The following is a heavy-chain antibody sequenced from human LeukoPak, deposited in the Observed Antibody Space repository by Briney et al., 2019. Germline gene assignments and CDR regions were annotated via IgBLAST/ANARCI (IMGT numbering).Heavy chain of an antibody. CDR2: IYYSGST. D-gene: IGHD2-2*02. V-gene: IGHV4-31*03. Sequence: SETLSLTCTVSGGSISSGGYYWIWIRPHPGQGLNWIGYIYYSGSTNYNPSLKSRVTISVDTSKNQFSLKLSSVTAADTAVYYCARARRDIVVVPAAINFDYWGQGTLVTVSS. J-gene: IGHJ4*02. CDR3: ARARRDIVVVPAAINFDY. CDR1: GGSISSGGYY.